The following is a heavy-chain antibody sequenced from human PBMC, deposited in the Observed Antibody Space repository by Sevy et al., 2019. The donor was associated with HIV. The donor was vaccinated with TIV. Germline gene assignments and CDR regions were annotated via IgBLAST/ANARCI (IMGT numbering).Heavy chain of an antibody. CDR3: ATQTSYYDYVWGSYRYFDY. CDR1: GGSISSGGYY. V-gene: IGHV4-31*03. D-gene: IGHD3-16*02. CDR2: IYYSGST. Sequence: SETLSLTCTVSGGSISSGGYYWSWIRQHPGKGLEWIGYIYYSGSTYYNPSLKSRVTISVDTSKNQFSLKLSSVTAADTAVYYCATQTSYYDYVWGSYRYFDYWGQGTLVTVSS. J-gene: IGHJ4*02.